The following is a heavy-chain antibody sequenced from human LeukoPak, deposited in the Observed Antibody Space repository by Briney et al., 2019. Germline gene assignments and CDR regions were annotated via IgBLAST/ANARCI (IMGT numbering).Heavy chain of an antibody. CDR2: FDPEDGET. Sequence: ASVKVSCKVSGYTLTELSMHWVRQAPGKGLEWMGGFDPEDGETIYAQKFQGRVTMTEDTSTDTAYMELSSLRSEDTAVYYCATDYFSGTTGAFDIWGQGTMVTVSS. V-gene: IGHV1-24*01. CDR3: ATDYFSGTTGAFDI. CDR1: GYTLTELS. J-gene: IGHJ3*02. D-gene: IGHD1-1*01.